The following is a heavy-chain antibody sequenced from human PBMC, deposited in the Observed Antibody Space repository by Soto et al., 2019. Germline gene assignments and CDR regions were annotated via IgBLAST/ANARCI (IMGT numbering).Heavy chain of an antibody. CDR3: ARGPRQQLVPGFYYYYYGMDD. V-gene: IGHV4-34*01. Sequence: KPSETLSLTCAVYGGSFSGYYWSWIRQPPGKGLEWIGEINHSGSTNYNPSLKSRVTISVDTSKNQFSLKLSSVTAADTAVYYCARGPRQQLVPGFYYYYYGMDDWGQGTTVTV. D-gene: IGHD6-13*01. CDR2: INHSGST. J-gene: IGHJ6*02. CDR1: GGSFSGYY.